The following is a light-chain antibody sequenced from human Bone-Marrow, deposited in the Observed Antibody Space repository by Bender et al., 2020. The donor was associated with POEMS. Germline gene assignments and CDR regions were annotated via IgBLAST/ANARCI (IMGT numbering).Light chain of an antibody. V-gene: IGLV2-14*02. Sequence: QSALTQPASVSGSPGQSITISCTGASSDVGAYNLVSWYQQHPGKAPKLLIYEVDDRPSGVPDRFSGSKSGNTASLTISGLQPEDEADYYCSSYTSRGTLLFGGGTKLTVL. CDR1: SSDVGAYNL. CDR2: EVD. CDR3: SSYTSRGTLL. J-gene: IGLJ2*01.